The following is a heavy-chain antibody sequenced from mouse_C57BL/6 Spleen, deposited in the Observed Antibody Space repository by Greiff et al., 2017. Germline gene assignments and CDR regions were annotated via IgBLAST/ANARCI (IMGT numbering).Heavy chain of an antibody. J-gene: IGHJ1*03. Sequence: EVQLQQSGPELVKPGASVKISCKASGYSFTGYYMNWVKQSPEKSLEWIGEINPSTGGTTYNQKFKAKATLTVDKSSSTAYMQLKSLTSEDSAVYYCARSRTGTSRYFDVWGTGTTVTVSS. CDR2: INPSTGGT. D-gene: IGHD4-1*01. V-gene: IGHV1-42*01. CDR1: GYSFTGYY. CDR3: ARSRTGTSRYFDV.